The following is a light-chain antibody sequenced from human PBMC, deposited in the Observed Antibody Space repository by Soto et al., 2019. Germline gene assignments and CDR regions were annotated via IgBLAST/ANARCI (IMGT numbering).Light chain of an antibody. CDR2: DVH. J-gene: IGLJ1*01. CDR1: SSEVGGYNF. CDR3: SSYTSSSTYV. Sequence: QSVLTQPASVSGSPGQSITISCTGTSSEVGGYNFVSWYQKHPGKAPRLIIYDVHYRPSGVSNLFPCCKSGSTASLTISGLQAEDEADYYCSSYTSSSTYVFGTGTKV. V-gene: IGLV2-14*01.